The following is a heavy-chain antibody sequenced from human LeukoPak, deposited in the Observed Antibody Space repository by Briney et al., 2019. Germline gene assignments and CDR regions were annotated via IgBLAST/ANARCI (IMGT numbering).Heavy chain of an antibody. V-gene: IGHV3-30*02. CDR2: IRYDGSNK. CDR3: TRDYYDGHAFDI. Sequence: GGSLRLSCAASGFTFSSYGMHWVRQAPGKGLEWVAFIRYDGSNKYYADSVKGRFTISRDNSKNTLYLQMNSLRTEDTAVYYCTRDYYDGHAFDIWGQGTMVTVSS. D-gene: IGHD3-22*01. J-gene: IGHJ3*02. CDR1: GFTFSSYG.